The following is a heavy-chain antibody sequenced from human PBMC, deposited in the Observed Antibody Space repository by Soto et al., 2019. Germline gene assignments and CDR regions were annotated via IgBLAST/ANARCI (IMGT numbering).Heavy chain of an antibody. V-gene: IGHV3-30*18. D-gene: IGHD3-22*01. CDR3: GKDLXHSSGYFFTVRLNAMDV. CDR2: MSYDGTNE. J-gene: IGHJ6*01. CDR1: GFTFSSYA. Sequence: GGSLRLSCAASGFTFSSYAMQWVRQAPGKGLEWVALMSYDGTNEYYADSVKGRFTISRDNSKNTLFLQINSLRAEDTAVYYCGKDLXHSSGYFFTVRLNAMDVWGQGTTVTV.